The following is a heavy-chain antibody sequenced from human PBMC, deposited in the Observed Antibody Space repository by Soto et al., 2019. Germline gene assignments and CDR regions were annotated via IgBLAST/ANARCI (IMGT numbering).Heavy chain of an antibody. CDR1: GYTFTSYG. D-gene: IGHD6-19*01. CDR2: IIPIFGTA. Sequence: GASVKVSCKASGYTFTSYGISWVRQAPGQGLEWMGGIIPIFGTANYAQKFQGRVTITADESTSTAYMELSSLRSEDTAVYYCARDSSRIAVAADAFDIWGQGTMVTVSS. J-gene: IGHJ3*02. CDR3: ARDSSRIAVAADAFDI. V-gene: IGHV1-69*13.